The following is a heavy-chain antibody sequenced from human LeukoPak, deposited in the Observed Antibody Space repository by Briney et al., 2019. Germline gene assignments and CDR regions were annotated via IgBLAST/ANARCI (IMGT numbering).Heavy chain of an antibody. Sequence: PGGSLRLSCAASGFTFSSYALNWVRQAPGKGLEWLSYVSSSGTTIYCADSVKGRFTISRDNAENSLYLQMNSLRAEDTAIYYCARLADDYWGQGALVTVSS. CDR3: ARLADDY. CDR2: VSSSGTTI. V-gene: IGHV3-48*03. CDR1: GFTFSSYA. J-gene: IGHJ4*02.